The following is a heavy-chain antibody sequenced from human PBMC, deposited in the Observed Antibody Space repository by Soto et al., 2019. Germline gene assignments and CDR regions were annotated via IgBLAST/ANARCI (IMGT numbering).Heavy chain of an antibody. CDR1: GGTFSSYA. CDR2: IIPIFGTA. Sequence: SVKVSCKASGGTFSSYAISWVRQAPGQGLEWMGGIIPIFGTANYAQKFQGRVTITADESTSTAYMELSSLRSEDTAVYYCGRGGLGGSLYYYGMDVWGQGTTVTVSS. V-gene: IGHV1-69*13. J-gene: IGHJ6*02. CDR3: GRGGLGGSLYYYGMDV. D-gene: IGHD3-16*01.